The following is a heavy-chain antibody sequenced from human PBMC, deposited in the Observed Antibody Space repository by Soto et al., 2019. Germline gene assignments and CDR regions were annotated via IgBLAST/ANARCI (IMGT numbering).Heavy chain of an antibody. D-gene: IGHD2-2*01. J-gene: IGHJ3*02. CDR1: GGSLSNYN. CDR2: IYYTGIT. Sequence: XTLYLRCTVSGGSLSNYNWNWIRQSTGKGLELIGRIYYTGITSYKPSLKSRVTMSVETFNNKISLKLSSVTAADTAIYYCARERTYQLSGDDALDIWGLGTMGTVSS. CDR3: ARERTYQLSGDDALDI. V-gene: IGHV4-4*07.